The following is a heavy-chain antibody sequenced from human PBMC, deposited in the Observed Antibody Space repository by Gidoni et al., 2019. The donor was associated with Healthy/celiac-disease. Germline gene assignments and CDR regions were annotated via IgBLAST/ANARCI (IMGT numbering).Heavy chain of an antibody. CDR3: ARDFYGDYNFDY. D-gene: IGHD4-17*01. V-gene: IGHV3-53*02. J-gene: IGHJ4*02. CDR2: IYSGGST. CDR1: GFTVSSNY. Sequence: EVQLGETGGGLIQPGGSLRLSCEASGFTVSSNYLSWVRQAPGKGLEWVSVIYSGGSTYYADSVKGRFTISRDNSKNTLYLQMNSLRAEDTAVYYCARDFYGDYNFDYWGQGTLVTVSS.